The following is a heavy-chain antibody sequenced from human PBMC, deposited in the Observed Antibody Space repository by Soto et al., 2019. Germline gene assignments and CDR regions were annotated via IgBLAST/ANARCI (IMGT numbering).Heavy chain of an antibody. J-gene: IGHJ4*02. CDR1: GFTFSSYW. V-gene: IGHV3-7*05. CDR3: ARVESGYDSPFDY. CDR2: IKEDGSEK. Sequence: GGSLRLSCAVSGFTFSSYWMSWVRQAPGKGLEWVANIKEDGSEKYYVDSVKGRFTISRDNAKNSLSLQMNSLRAEDTAVYYCARVESGYDSPFDYWGQGTLVTVSS. D-gene: IGHD5-12*01.